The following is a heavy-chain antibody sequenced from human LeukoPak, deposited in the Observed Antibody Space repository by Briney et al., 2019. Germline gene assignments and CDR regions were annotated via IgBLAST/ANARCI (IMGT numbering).Heavy chain of an antibody. D-gene: IGHD1-7*01. CDR1: GFTFSSFG. V-gene: IGHV3-33*01. CDR3: VRGVGVSRFNYLDP. Sequence: PGGSLRLSCAASGFTFSSFGVHWVRQAPGKGLEWVAVIWYDASNKYYVDSVKGRFTISRDNSKNTLYLQMNSLRDDDTAVYYCVRGVGVSRFNYLDPWGQGTLLIVSS. CDR2: IWYDASNK. J-gene: IGHJ5*02.